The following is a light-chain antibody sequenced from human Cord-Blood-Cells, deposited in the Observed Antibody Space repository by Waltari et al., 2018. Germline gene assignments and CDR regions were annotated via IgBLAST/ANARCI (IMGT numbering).Light chain of an antibody. V-gene: IGLV2-23*01. J-gene: IGLJ3*02. CDR1: SSDVGSYNL. Sequence: QSALTQPASVSGSPGQSITISCPGTSSDVGSYNLVSWYQQNPGKAPKLMIYEGSKRPSGVSNRFSGSKPGNTASLTISGLQAEDEADYYCCSYAGSSTWVFGGGTKLTVL. CDR3: CSYAGSSTWV. CDR2: EGS.